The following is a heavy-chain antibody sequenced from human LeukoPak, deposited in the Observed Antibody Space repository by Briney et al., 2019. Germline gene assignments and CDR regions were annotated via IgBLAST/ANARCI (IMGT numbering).Heavy chain of an antibody. V-gene: IGHV3-33*03. Sequence: GGSLRLSCAASGFSFSSYGMHWVRQAPGKGLEWVAVIWYDGSKKYYADSVKGRFTISRDNAKNSLYLQMNSLRAEDTAVYYCASGSSWYYFDCWGQGTLVTVFS. D-gene: IGHD6-13*01. J-gene: IGHJ4*02. CDR1: GFSFSSYG. CDR3: ASGSSWYYFDC. CDR2: IWYDGSKK.